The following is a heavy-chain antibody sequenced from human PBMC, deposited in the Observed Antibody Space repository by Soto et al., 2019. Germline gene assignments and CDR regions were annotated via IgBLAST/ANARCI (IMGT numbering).Heavy chain of an antibody. CDR3: ARGPYYGSGGY. J-gene: IGHJ4*02. CDR1: GGTFSSYT. V-gene: IGHV1-69*02. Sequence: QVQLVQSGAEVKKPGSSVKVSCKASGGTFSSYTISWVRQAPGQGLEWMGWIIPIHGIANYAQKFQGRVTXTXVKSPSTAYMELSSLRSEDTAVDYGARGPYYGSGGYWGQGTLVTVSS. CDR2: IIPIHGIA. D-gene: IGHD3-10*01.